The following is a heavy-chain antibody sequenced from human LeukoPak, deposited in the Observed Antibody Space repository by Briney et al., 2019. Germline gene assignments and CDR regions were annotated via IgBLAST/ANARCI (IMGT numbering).Heavy chain of an antibody. J-gene: IGHJ4*02. CDR2: IYYSGST. CDR3: ASSYDSSGRPVDY. V-gene: IGHV4-59*08. CDR1: GGSISSYY. D-gene: IGHD3-22*01. Sequence: PSETLSLTCTVSGGSISSYYWSWIRQPPGKGLEWIGYIYYSGSTNYNPSLKSRVTLSVDTSKNQFSLKLSSVTAADTAVYYCASSYDSSGRPVDYWGQGTLVTVSS.